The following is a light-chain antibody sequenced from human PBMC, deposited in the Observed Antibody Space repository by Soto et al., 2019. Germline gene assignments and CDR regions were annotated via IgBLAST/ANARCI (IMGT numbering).Light chain of an antibody. Sequence: ELVMTMSAAPVTLSVVERATXSCRASQSVTNNYLAWYQQRPGRATRLLIYGASTRTAGIPDRFTGSGSGTDFTLTISRLEPEDFAVYYCQQYGSSPMPFGRGTRMEIK. CDR1: QSVTNNY. CDR3: QQYGSSPMP. CDR2: GAS. V-gene: IGKV3-20*01. J-gene: IGKJ5*01.